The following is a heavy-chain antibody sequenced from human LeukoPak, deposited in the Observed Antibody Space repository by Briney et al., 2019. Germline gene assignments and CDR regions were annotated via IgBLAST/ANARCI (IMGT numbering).Heavy chain of an antibody. V-gene: IGHV4-59*01. CDR1: GGSISSYY. Sequence: SETLSLTCTVSGGSISSYYWSWIRQPPGKGLEWIGYIYYSGSTNYTPSLKSRVTISVDTSKNQFSLKLSSVTAADTAVYYCARGLHYFDYWGQGTLVTVSS. CDR2: IYYSGST. CDR3: ARGLHYFDY. D-gene: IGHD2-21*01. J-gene: IGHJ4*02.